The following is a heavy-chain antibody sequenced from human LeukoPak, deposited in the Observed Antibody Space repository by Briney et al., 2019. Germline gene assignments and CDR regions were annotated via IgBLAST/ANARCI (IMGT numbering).Heavy chain of an antibody. D-gene: IGHD4-17*01. CDR2: SGWNSSSI. J-gene: IGHJ4*02. CDR3: AKDRPFGAYTFDY. V-gene: IGHV3-9*01. Sequence: PGRSLRLSCAASGFTFDVYAMHWVRQAPGKGMEWVSGSGWNSSSIGYADAVKRRFTISRENAKYSLYLQMNSLKAENTSLYYCAKDRPFGAYTFDYWGQGTLVTVAS. CDR1: GFTFDVYA.